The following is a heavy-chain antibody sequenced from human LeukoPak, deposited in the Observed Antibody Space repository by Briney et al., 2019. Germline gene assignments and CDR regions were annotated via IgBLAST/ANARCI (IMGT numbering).Heavy chain of an antibody. V-gene: IGHV3-30-3*01. Sequence: PGESLRLSCAASGFTFSNYAMHWVRQAPGKGLEWVAVISYDGSNKYYAASVKSRFTISRDNSKNTLYLQVNSLRAEDTAVYYCARGRFPHYMYYGMDVWGQGTTVTVSS. D-gene: IGHD3-3*01. CDR1: GFTFSNYA. CDR2: ISYDGSNK. CDR3: ARGRFPHYMYYGMDV. J-gene: IGHJ6*02.